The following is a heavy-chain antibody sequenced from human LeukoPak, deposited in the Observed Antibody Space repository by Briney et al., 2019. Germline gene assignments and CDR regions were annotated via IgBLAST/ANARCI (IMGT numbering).Heavy chain of an antibody. D-gene: IGHD2-2*01. CDR1: GYTFTGYY. J-gene: IGHJ4*02. CDR3: ARPLGYCSSTSCHPPHFDY. CDR2: INPNSGGT. Sequence: ASVKVSCKASGYTFTGYYMHWVRQAPGQGLEWMGWINPNSGGTNYAQKFQGRVTMTRDTSISTAYMELSRLRSDDTAVYYCARPLGYCSSTSCHPPHFDYWGQGTLVTVSS. V-gene: IGHV1-2*02.